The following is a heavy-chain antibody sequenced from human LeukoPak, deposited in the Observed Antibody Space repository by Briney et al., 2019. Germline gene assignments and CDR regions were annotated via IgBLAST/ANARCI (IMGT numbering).Heavy chain of an antibody. CDR2: INPANSDI. D-gene: IGHD4-17*01. V-gene: IGHV5-51*01. Sequence: GESLKISCRTSGYSFTNYWISWVRQMPGKGLEWLGNINPANSDITNSPSFQGQVTLSADKSISTAYLQWSSLKASDTAMCYCARHPTTVTTAYYYGMDVWGQGTTVTVSS. J-gene: IGHJ6*02. CDR1: GYSFTNYW. CDR3: ARHPTTVTTAYYYGMDV.